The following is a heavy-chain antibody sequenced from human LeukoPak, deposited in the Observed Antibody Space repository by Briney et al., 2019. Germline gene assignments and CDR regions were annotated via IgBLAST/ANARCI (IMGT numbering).Heavy chain of an antibody. CDR1: GYTFTGYY. D-gene: IGHD1-1*01. V-gene: IGHV1-46*01. Sequence: VASVKVSFKASGYTFTGYYIHWVRQAPGQGLEWMGIITPTDGRRTYAQRLQGRVTMTRDTSTNTVYMELSSLTSEDTAIYYCARDYNWSFDSWGQGTLVTVSS. CDR3: ARDYNWSFDS. CDR2: ITPTDGRR. J-gene: IGHJ4*02.